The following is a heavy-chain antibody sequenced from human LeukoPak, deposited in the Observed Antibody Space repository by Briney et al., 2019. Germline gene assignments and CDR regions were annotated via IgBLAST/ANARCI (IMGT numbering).Heavy chain of an antibody. CDR1: GGSISSSSYY. V-gene: IGHV4-39*01. D-gene: IGHD3-22*01. J-gene: IGHJ4*02. Sequence: PSETLSLTCSVSGGSISSSSYYWGWLRQPPGKGLEWIASISYSGNTYYNPSLKSRFTISVDTSKNQFSLKLTSVTAADTAVYYCARGRSYYYDSSGYSLFDYWGQGTLVTVSS. CDR2: ISYSGNT. CDR3: ARGRSYYYDSSGYSLFDY.